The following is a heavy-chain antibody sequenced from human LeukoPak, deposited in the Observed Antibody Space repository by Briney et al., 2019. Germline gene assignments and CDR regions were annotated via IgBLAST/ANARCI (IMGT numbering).Heavy chain of an antibody. J-gene: IGHJ4*02. V-gene: IGHV3-23*01. CDR2: ISGSGGNT. CDR1: GFTVSSNY. Sequence: GGSLRLSCAASGFTVSSNYMSWVRQAPGKGLEWVSAISGSGGNTYSADSVKGRCTISRDNSLQTLFLHMNSLRAEDTAVYYCARGMSATSGYLELEYWGQGALVTVST. CDR3: ARGMSATSGYLELEY. D-gene: IGHD3-22*01.